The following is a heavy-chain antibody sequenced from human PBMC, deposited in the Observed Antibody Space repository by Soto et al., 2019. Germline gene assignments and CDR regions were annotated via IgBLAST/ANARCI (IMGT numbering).Heavy chain of an antibody. V-gene: IGHV3-30*18. CDR1: GFTFSSYG. D-gene: IGHD2-2*01. CDR2: ISYDGSNK. CDR3: ANLGGYQLPFDY. J-gene: IGHJ4*02. Sequence: ESGGGVVQPGRSLRLSCAASGFTFSSYGMHWVRQAPGKGLEWVAVISYDGSNKYYADSVKGRFTISRDNSKNTLYLQMNSLRAEDTAVYYCANLGGYQLPFDYWGQGTLVTVSS.